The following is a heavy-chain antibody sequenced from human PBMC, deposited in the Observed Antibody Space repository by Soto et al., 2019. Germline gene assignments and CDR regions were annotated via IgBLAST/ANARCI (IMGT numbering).Heavy chain of an antibody. Sequence: ASVKVSCKASGFTFSNSAIQWVRQTRGQRLEWIGWISGYNGNTNYARKLQGRVTMTSDTSTNTAYMELRSLRSDDTAVYYCAREYGNYGPDYWGQGTLVTVSS. D-gene: IGHD4-17*01. V-gene: IGHV1-18*01. CDR3: AREYGNYGPDY. CDR1: GFTFSNSA. CDR2: ISGYNGNT. J-gene: IGHJ4*02.